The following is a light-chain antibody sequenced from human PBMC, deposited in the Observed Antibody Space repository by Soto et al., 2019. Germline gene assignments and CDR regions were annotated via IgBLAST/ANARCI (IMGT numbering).Light chain of an antibody. Sequence: QSALTQPASVSGSPGQSITISCTGTSSDVGGYNHVSWYQHHPGKAPKVIIFEVNTRPSGIPNRFSGSKSGNAASLTLSGLPAEDEADYYGASYTTTSTLGVFGGGTKVTVL. CDR2: EVN. CDR3: ASYTTTSTLGV. V-gene: IGLV2-14*01. CDR1: SSDVGGYNH. J-gene: IGLJ3*02.